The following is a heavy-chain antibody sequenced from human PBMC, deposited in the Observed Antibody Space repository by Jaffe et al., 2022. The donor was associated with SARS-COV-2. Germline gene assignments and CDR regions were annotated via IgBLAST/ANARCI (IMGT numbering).Heavy chain of an antibody. CDR3: ARDTPEYSSSD. V-gene: IGHV3-11*06. D-gene: IGHD6-6*01. Sequence: QVQLVESGGGLVKPGGSLRLSCAASGFTFSDYYMSWIRQAPGKGLEWVSYISSSSSYTNYADSVKGRFTISRDNAKNSLYLQMNSLRAEDTAVYYCARDTPEYSSSDWGQGTLVTVSS. CDR1: GFTFSDYY. J-gene: IGHJ4*02. CDR2: ISSSSSYT.